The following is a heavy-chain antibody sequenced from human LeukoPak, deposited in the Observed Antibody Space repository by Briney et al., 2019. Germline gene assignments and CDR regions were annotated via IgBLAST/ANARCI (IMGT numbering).Heavy chain of an antibody. CDR3: ARERFLEWLSAPDWFDP. D-gene: IGHD3-3*01. J-gene: IGHJ5*02. CDR1: GGSFSGYY. CDR2: INHSGST. V-gene: IGHV4-34*01. Sequence: SQTLSLTCAVYGGSFSGYYWSWIRQPAGKGLDWIGEINHSGSTNYNPSLKSRVTISVDTSKNQFSLKLGSVTAADTAVYYCARERFLEWLSAPDWFDPWGQGTLVTVSS.